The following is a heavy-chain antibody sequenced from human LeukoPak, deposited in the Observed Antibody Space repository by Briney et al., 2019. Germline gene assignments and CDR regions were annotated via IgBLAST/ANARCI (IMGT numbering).Heavy chain of an antibody. CDR1: GFTFSIYA. Sequence: SGGSLRLSCSASGFTFSIYAMHWVRQAPGKGPEYVSAISSNGGSTYYADSVKGRFTISRDNSKNTLYLQMSSLRAEDTAVYYCVKDQNYYGWFDPWGQGTLVTVSS. J-gene: IGHJ5*02. D-gene: IGHD3-10*01. V-gene: IGHV3-64D*06. CDR3: VKDQNYYGWFDP. CDR2: ISSNGGST.